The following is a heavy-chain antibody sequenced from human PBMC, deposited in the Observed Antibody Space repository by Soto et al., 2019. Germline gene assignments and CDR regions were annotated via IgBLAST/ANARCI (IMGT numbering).Heavy chain of an antibody. J-gene: IGHJ4*02. Sequence: QLQLQSSGPGLMKPSQTLSLACTVSGGSFSSGGYYWSWIRQLPVKGLEWIGYIYYSGSTYYNPSLKSRFTISLDTSTIQFALKLSSVTAADTAVYYGARATSFSGHHGYWGQGTLVTVSS. CDR2: IYYSGST. CDR1: GGSFSSGGYY. V-gene: IGHV4-31*03. D-gene: IGHD2-8*02. CDR3: ARATSFSGHHGY.